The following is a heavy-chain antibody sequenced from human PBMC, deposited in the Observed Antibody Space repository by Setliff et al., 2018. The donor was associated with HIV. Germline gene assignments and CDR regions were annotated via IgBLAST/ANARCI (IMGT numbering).Heavy chain of an antibody. V-gene: IGHV1-69*05. CDR2: IIPISGTA. Sequence: SVKVSCKASGGTFSNYGMSWVRQAPGQGLEWMGGIIPISGTANYAQKFQGRVTITTDESTSTAYMELNSLRSEDKAVYYCARGSGSKIWYYYYGMDVWGQGTTVTVSS. J-gene: IGHJ6*02. CDR3: ARGSGSKIWYYYYGMDV. CDR1: GGTFSNYG. D-gene: IGHD3-3*01.